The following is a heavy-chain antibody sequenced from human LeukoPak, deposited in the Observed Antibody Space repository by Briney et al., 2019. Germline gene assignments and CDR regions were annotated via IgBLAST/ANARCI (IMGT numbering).Heavy chain of an antibody. CDR1: GGSFSIYF. J-gene: IGHJ4*02. CDR3: TQGAGWLIDY. D-gene: IGHD3-16*01. CDR2: VHNSGST. Sequence: PSETLSLTCTVSGGSFSIYFRGWIRQPPGRGLEWIGYVHNSGSTTYNPSLKSRGTIVLDTSRNQFSLRLSSVTAADTAVYYCTQGAGWLIDYWGQGILVSVSS. V-gene: IGHV4-59*03.